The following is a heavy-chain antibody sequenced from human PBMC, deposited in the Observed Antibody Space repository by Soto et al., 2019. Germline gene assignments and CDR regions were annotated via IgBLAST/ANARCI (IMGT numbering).Heavy chain of an antibody. V-gene: IGHV3-23*01. Sequence: PGGSLRLSCAASGFTFSSYAMSWVRQAPGKGLEWVSAISGSGGSTYYADSVKGRFTISRDNSKNTLYLQMNSLRAEDTAVYYCAKDREYYDSSGYFGDAFDIWGQGTMVTVSS. J-gene: IGHJ3*02. CDR2: ISGSGGST. CDR1: GFTFSSYA. D-gene: IGHD3-22*01. CDR3: AKDREYYDSSGYFGDAFDI.